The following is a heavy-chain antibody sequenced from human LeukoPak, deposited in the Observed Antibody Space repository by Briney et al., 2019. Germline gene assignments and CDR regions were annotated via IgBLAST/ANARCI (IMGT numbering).Heavy chain of an antibody. Sequence: GGSLRLSCAASGFTVSTNYMSWVRQAPGKGLEWVSVIYSGGSAYYADSLKGRFTISRDNAKNSLYLQMNSLRAEDTAVYYCAREGRRGYYHIDYWGQGTLVTVSS. CDR3: AREGRRGYYHIDY. CDR2: IYSGGSA. J-gene: IGHJ4*02. V-gene: IGHV3-66*01. CDR1: GFTVSTNY. D-gene: IGHD3-3*01.